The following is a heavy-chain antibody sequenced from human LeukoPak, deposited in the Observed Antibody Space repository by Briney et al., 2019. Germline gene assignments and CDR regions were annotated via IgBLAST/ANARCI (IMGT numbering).Heavy chain of an antibody. CDR3: ASARENGDRGRAFDC. D-gene: IGHD7-27*01. CDR2: INPNSGGT. Sequence: ASVKVSCKASGYTFTSYYMHWVRQAPGQGLEWMGWINPNSGGTNYAQNFQGRVTLTRDTSVSTAYMELSSLRSDDTAVYYCASARENGDRGRAFDCWGQGTPVTVSS. CDR1: GYTFTSYY. J-gene: IGHJ4*02. V-gene: IGHV1-2*02.